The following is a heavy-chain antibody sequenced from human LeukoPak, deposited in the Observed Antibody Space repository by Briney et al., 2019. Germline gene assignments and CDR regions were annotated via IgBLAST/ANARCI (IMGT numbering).Heavy chain of an antibody. CDR1: GGSISSSSYY. CDR2: IYYSGST. J-gene: IGHJ4*02. V-gene: IGHV4-39*07. CDR3: ATLGFSSGYYYYFDH. D-gene: IGHD3-22*01. Sequence: SETLSLTCTVSGGSISSSSYYWGWIRQPPGKGLEWIGSIYYSGSTYYNPSLKSRFTISVDTSKNQFSLKLSSVTAADTAVYYCATLGFSSGYYYYFDHWGQGTLVTVPS.